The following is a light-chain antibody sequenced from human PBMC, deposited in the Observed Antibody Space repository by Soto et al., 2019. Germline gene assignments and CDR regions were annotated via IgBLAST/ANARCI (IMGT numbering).Light chain of an antibody. CDR1: QRVSSNY. CDR2: GAS. CDR3: HQYGTLPYA. Sequence: IALTQSPGTLSLSPGERATLSCRASQRVSSNYVAWYQHKPGQAPRLLIHGASIRATGIPDRFRGSGSGTDFTLTISRLDPEDFAVYYCHQYGTLPYAFGQGTKLQIK. J-gene: IGKJ2*01. V-gene: IGKV3-20*01.